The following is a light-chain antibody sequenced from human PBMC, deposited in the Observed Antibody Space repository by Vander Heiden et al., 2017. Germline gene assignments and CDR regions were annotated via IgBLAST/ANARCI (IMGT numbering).Light chain of an antibody. V-gene: IGKV1-8*01. CDR1: QGISSY. Sequence: IRMTQSPSSLSASTGDRVTITCRASQGISSYLAWYQQKPGKALKLLIYAASTLQSGVPSRFSGSGSGTDFALTISCLQSEDFATYYCQQYYSYPYTFGQGTKLEIK. CDR3: QQYYSYPYT. CDR2: AAS. J-gene: IGKJ2*01.